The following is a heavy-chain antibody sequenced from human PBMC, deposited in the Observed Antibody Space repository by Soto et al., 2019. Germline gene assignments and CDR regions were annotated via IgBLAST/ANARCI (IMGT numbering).Heavy chain of an antibody. CDR1: GFTFNIYA. CDR2: ISGSGGGT. Sequence: GGSLRLSCAASGFTFNIYAMSWFRQAPGKGLEWVSAISGSGGGTYYADSVEGRFTISRDNSNNTLYLQMSSLRAEDTAVYYCAKCGYDSSGRLLRYSQHWGQGTLVTVSS. V-gene: IGHV3-23*01. CDR3: AKCGYDSSGRLLRYSQH. D-gene: IGHD3-22*01. J-gene: IGHJ1*01.